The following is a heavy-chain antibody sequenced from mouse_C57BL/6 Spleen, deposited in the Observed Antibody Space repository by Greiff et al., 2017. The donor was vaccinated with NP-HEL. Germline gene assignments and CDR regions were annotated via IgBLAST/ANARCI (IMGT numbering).Heavy chain of an antibody. CDR3: ARRKDYGYDVSDY. J-gene: IGHJ2*01. CDR1: GYAFSSSW. V-gene: IGHV1-82*01. Sequence: VQLQQSGPELVKPGASVKISCKASGYAFSSSWLNWVKQRPGKGLEWIGRIYPGDGDTNYNGKFKGKATLTADKSSSTAYMQLSSLTSEDSAVYVCARRKDYGYDVSDYWGQGTTLTVSS. D-gene: IGHD2-2*01. CDR2: IYPGDGDT.